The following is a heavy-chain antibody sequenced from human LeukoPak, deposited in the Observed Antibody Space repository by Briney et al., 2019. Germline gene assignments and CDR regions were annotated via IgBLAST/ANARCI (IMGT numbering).Heavy chain of an antibody. CDR3: ARGDEYYYDSSGYYGGFDY. D-gene: IGHD3-22*01. CDR1: GGSISSYY. Sequence: PSETLSLTCTVSGGSISSYYWSWIRQPAGKGLEWIGRIYTSGSTNYNPSLKSRVTISVDTSKNQFSLKLSSVTAADAAVYYCARGDEYYYDSSGYYGGFDYWGQGTLVTVSS. V-gene: IGHV4-4*07. J-gene: IGHJ4*02. CDR2: IYTSGST.